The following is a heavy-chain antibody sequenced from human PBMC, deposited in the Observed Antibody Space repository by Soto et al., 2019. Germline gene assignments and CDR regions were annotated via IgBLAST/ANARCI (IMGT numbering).Heavy chain of an antibody. CDR3: ASTYGDFPY. D-gene: IGHD4-17*01. CDR2: YYSYGYT. CDR1: GGSISSDAYY. J-gene: IGHJ4*02. V-gene: IGHV4-31*03. Sequence: SETLSLTCSVSGGSISSDAYYLSWIRQRPGQGLEWIGNYYSYGYTSYNPSLKRRVSISVHTSKNQVSLKVSSVTAADTALYLCASTYGDFPYWGQGTLVTVSS.